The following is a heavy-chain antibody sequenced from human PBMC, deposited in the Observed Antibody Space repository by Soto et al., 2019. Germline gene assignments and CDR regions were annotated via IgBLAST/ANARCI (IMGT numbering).Heavy chain of an antibody. D-gene: IGHD7-27*01. CDR3: VREWGRLTPED. Sequence: VGSLRLSCAGSGFTFSDYWMNWVRQAPGKGLEWVANIKKDGGGELYVDSVKGRFTISRDNAKNSLFLQMNSLRAEDTAVYYCVREWGRLTPEDWGQGTLVNV. CDR2: IKKDGGGE. J-gene: IGHJ1*01. V-gene: IGHV3-7*03. CDR1: GFTFSDYW.